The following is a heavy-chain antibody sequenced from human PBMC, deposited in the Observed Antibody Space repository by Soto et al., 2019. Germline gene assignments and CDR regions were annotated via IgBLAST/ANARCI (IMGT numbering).Heavy chain of an antibody. Sequence: GGSLRLSCAASGFTFSSYGMHWVRQAPGKGLEWVAVIWYDGSNKYYADSVKGRFTISRDNSKNTLYLQMNSLRAEDTAVYYCARVLSVAAAGKRGYYYYGMDVWGQGTTVTVSS. J-gene: IGHJ6*02. CDR2: IWYDGSNK. CDR1: GFTFSSYG. CDR3: ARVLSVAAAGKRGYYYYGMDV. V-gene: IGHV3-33*01. D-gene: IGHD6-13*01.